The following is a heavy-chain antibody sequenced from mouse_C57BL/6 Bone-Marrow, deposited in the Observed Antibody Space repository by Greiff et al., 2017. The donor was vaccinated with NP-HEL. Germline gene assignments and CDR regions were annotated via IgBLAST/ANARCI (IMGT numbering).Heavy chain of an antibody. D-gene: IGHD1-1*01. CDR1: GYTFTSYW. Sequence: VQLQQSGTVLARPGASVKMSCKTSGYTFTSYWMHWVKQRPGQGLEWIGAIYPGNSDTSYNQKFKGKAKLTAVTSASTAYMELSSLTNEDSAVYYCTYYGSSFYAMDYWGQGTSVTVSS. CDR3: TYYGSSFYAMDY. V-gene: IGHV1-5*01. CDR2: IYPGNSDT. J-gene: IGHJ4*01.